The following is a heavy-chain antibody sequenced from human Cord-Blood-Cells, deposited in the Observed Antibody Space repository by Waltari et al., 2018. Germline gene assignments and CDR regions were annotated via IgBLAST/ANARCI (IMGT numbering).Heavy chain of an antibody. CDR2: IYTSGST. CDR1: GGSISSYY. V-gene: IGHV4-4*07. D-gene: IGHD6-13*01. J-gene: IGHJ5*02. CDR3: ARELDPDYSFIAAAGSAHNWFDP. Sequence: QVQLQESGPGLVKPSETLSLTCTVSGGSISSYYWRWIRQPAGKGLEWIGRIYTSGSTNYNPSLKSRVTMSVDTSKNQFSLKLSSVTAADTAVYYCARELDPDYSFIAAAGSAHNWFDPWGQGTLVTVSS.